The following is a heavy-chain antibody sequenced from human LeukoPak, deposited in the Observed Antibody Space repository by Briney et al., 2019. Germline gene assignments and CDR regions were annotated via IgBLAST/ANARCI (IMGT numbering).Heavy chain of an antibody. V-gene: IGHV1-8*01. CDR2: MNPNSGNT. CDR1: GYTFTSYD. Sequence: ASVKVSCTASGYTFTSYDIHWVREATGQGLEWMGWMNPNSGNTGYAQNFQGRVTMTRNTSISTAYMELSSLRSEDTAVYYCARLVVRGTTGDGGDYWGQGTLVTVSS. D-gene: IGHD3-10*01. J-gene: IGHJ4*02. CDR3: ARLVVRGTTGDGGDY.